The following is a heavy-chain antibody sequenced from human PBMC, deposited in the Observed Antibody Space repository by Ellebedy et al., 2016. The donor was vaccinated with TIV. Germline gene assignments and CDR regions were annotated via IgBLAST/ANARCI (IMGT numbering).Heavy chain of an antibody. CDR1: GGSISSGGYY. CDR3: ARDFHDYGIDPFDI. J-gene: IGHJ3*02. V-gene: IGHV4-31*03. D-gene: IGHD4-17*01. Sequence: LRLSCTVSGGSISSGGYYWGWIRQRPGQGLEWIGHVYFSGKTFYNPSLQSRIIISVDTTKNQFSLRLSSVTAADTAMYYCARDFHDYGIDPFDIWGQGTVVTVSS. CDR2: VYFSGKT.